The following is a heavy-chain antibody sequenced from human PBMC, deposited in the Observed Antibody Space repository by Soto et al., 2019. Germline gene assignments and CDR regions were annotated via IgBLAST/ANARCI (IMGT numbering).Heavy chain of an antibody. Sequence: GGSLRLSCAASGFNFSNYGMNWVRQAPGKGLEWVSSISSSSSYISYADSVKGRFTISRDNAKNSVYLQMNSLRAEDTAVYYCARSDCTSASCYVVWFDPWGQGTLVTVSS. CDR1: GFNFSNYG. D-gene: IGHD2-2*01. J-gene: IGHJ5*02. CDR2: ISSSSSYI. V-gene: IGHV3-21*01. CDR3: ARSDCTSASCYVVWFDP.